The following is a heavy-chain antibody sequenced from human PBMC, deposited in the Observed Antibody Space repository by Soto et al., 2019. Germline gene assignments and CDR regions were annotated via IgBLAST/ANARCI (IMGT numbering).Heavy chain of an antibody. CDR2: ISGSGGST. CDR1: GFTFSSYA. D-gene: IGHD2-8*01. Sequence: EVQLLESGGGLVQPGGSLRLSCAASGFTFSSYAMSWGLQAPGKGLEWVSAISGSGGSTYYTDSVKGRFTISRDNSKNTLYLQTDRLRAEVKAVYYCAKRPDAIVLLVYARPEDYWGQGTLVTVSS. V-gene: IGHV3-23*01. CDR3: AKRPDAIVLLVYARPEDY. J-gene: IGHJ4*02.